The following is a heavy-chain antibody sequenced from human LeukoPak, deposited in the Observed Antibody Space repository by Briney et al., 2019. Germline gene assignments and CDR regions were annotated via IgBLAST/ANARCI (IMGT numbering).Heavy chain of an antibody. CDR3: AKGQNYDSSGYDAFDI. CDR2: ISWNSGSI. D-gene: IGHD3-22*01. CDR1: GFTFDDYA. Sequence: GGSLRLSCAASGFTFDDYAMHWVRQAPGKGLEWVSGISWNSGSIGYADSVKGRFTISRDNAKNSLYLQMNSLRAQGMALYYCAKGQNYDSSGYDAFDIWGQGTMVTVSS. V-gene: IGHV3-9*03. J-gene: IGHJ3*02.